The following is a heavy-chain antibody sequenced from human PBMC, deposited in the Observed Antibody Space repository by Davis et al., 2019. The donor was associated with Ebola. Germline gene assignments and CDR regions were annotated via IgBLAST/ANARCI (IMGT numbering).Heavy chain of an antibody. V-gene: IGHV3-73*01. J-gene: IGHJ5*02. CDR3: ARGSHLEWFIAA. D-gene: IGHD3-3*01. Sequence: GESLKISCAASGLTFSGSAMHWVRQASGKGLEWVGRIRSKANSYATAYAASVKGRFTISRDDSKNTAYLQMNSLRAEDTAVYYCARGSHLEWFIAAWGQGTLVTVSS. CDR2: IRSKANSYAT. CDR1: GLTFSGSA.